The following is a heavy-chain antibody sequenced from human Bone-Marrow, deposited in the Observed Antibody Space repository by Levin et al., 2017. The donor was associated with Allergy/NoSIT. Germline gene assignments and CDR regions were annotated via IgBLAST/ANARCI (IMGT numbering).Heavy chain of an antibody. Sequence: GESLKISCAASGFTFSSYALHWVRQAPGKGLEWVAVISYDGRYIYYADSVKGRFTISRDNSKNTLYLQMNGLRAEDTAVYYCARRGYSGSDYGGLDYWGQGTLVTVSS. CDR1: GFTFSSYA. CDR3: ARRGYSGSDYGGLDY. CDR2: ISYDGRYI. V-gene: IGHV3-30*04. J-gene: IGHJ4*02. D-gene: IGHD5-12*01.